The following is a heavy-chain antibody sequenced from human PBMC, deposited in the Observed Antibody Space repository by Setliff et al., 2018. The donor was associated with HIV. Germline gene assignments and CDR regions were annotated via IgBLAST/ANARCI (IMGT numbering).Heavy chain of an antibody. CDR3: ARVIDYGVLYWSYYMDV. V-gene: IGHV1-18*01. CDR2: ISADNGDT. D-gene: IGHD4-17*01. Sequence: ASVKVSCKASGYTFTSYGLNWVRQAPGQGLEWMGWISADNGDTNYPQKLQGRVTMTTDTSTSTAYMELRSLRSDDTAVYYCARVIDYGVLYWSYYMDVWGKGTTVTVSS. CDR1: GYTFTSYG. J-gene: IGHJ6*03.